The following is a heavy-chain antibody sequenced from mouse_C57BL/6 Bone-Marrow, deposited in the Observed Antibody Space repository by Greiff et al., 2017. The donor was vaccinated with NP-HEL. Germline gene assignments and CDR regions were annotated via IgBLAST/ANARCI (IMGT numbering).Heavy chain of an antibody. J-gene: IGHJ4*01. V-gene: IGHV8-12*01. D-gene: IGHD2-3*01. CDR3: ARIYDGYLYAMDY. Sequence: QVTLKVSGPGILQSSQTLSLTCSFSGFSLSTSGMGVSWIRQPSGKGLEWLAPIYWDDDKRYHPSLKSRLTISKDTSRNQVFLKITSVDTADTATYYCARIYDGYLYAMDYWGQGTSVTVSS. CDR1: GFSLSTSGMG. CDR2: IYWDDDK.